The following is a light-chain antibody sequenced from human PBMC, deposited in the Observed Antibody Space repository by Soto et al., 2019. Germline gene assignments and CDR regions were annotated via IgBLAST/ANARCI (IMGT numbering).Light chain of an antibody. J-gene: IGKJ4*01. CDR3: QQDYRYPLT. Sequence: EIVLTQSPATLSVSPGERATFSCRASQTITPTFLAWYQQKPGQAPRLLIYGASSRATDIPSRFSGSGSGTDFTLTISSLQPEDFATYYCQQDYRYPLTFGGGTKVDIK. CDR1: QTITPTF. V-gene: IGKV3-20*02. CDR2: GAS.